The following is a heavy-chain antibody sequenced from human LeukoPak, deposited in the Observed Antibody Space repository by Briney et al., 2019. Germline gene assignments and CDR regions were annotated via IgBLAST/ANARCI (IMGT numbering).Heavy chain of an antibody. V-gene: IGHV3-30-3*01. D-gene: IGHD3-22*01. CDR2: ISSEGSKK. CDR1: GFSFSSFS. Sequence: PGGSLRLSCAASGFSFSSFSIHWVRQALGKGLEWVAVISSEGSKKFYADSVEGRFTISRDNSKNTVYLQMNSLGAEDTAVCYCAREPHYYDSSGYYTPYTDYWGQGTLVTVSA. CDR3: AREPHYYDSSGYYTPYTDY. J-gene: IGHJ4*02.